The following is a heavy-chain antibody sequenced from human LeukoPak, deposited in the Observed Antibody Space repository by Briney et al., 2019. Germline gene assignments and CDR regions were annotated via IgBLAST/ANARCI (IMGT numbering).Heavy chain of an antibody. CDR1: GGTFSSYA. CDR3: ARVIVPYSGSSSVWFPNYYYYYMDV. D-gene: IGHD6-13*01. Sequence: SVKVSCKASGGTFSSYAISWVRQAPGQGLEWMGGIIPIFGTANYAQKFQGRVTITADESTSTAYMELSSLRSEDTAVYYCARVIVPYSGSSSVWFPNYYYYYMDVWGKGTTVTVSS. V-gene: IGHV1-69*13. CDR2: IIPIFGTA. J-gene: IGHJ6*03.